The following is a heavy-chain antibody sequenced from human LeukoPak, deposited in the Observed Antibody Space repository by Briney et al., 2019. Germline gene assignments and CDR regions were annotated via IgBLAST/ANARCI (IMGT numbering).Heavy chain of an antibody. D-gene: IGHD1-7*01. J-gene: IGHJ6*03. CDR3: AKDGGITGTTGYYYYMDV. V-gene: IGHV1-2*02. CDR1: GYTFTSYG. Sequence: ASVKVSCKASGYTFTSYGISWVRQAPGQGLEWMGWINPNSGGTNYAQKFQGRVTMTRDTSISTAYMELSRLRSDDTAVYYCAKDGGITGTTGYYYYMDVWGKGTTVTVSS. CDR2: INPNSGGT.